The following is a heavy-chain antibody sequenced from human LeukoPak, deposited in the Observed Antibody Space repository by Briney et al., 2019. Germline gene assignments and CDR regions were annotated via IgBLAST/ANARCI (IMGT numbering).Heavy chain of an antibody. J-gene: IGHJ2*01. CDR2: ISSSSTYI. V-gene: IGHV3-21*04. Sequence: GGSLRLSCAASGFTFSSYTINWVRQTPGKGLEWVSSISSSSTYIYYAESVKGRFTISRDNAKNSLYLQMNSLRAEDTAVYYCAKDRTVGASYWYFDLWGRGTLVTVSS. CDR1: GFTFSSYT. D-gene: IGHD1-26*01. CDR3: AKDRTVGASYWYFDL.